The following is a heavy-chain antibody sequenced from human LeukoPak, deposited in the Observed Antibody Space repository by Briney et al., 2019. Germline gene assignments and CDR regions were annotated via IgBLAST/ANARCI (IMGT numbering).Heavy chain of an antibody. V-gene: IGHV3-48*02. J-gene: IGHJ4*02. Sequence: PGGSLRLSCAASGFSFTAYLMSWVRQAPGKGLECVSYISSSSSTIYYADSVKGRFTISRDNAKNSLYLQRNSLRDEDTAVYYCPIDGFGYPYYLVLGARGTLVTVSS. CDR2: ISSSSSTI. D-gene: IGHD2/OR15-2a*01. CDR1: GFSFTAYL. CDR3: PIDGFGYPYYLVL.